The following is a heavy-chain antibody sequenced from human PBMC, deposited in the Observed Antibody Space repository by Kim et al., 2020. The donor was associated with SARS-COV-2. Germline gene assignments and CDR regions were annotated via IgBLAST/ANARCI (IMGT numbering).Heavy chain of an antibody. CDR1: GGSISSSSYY. Sequence: ETLSLTCTVSGGSISSSSYYWGWIRQPPGKGLEWIGSIYYSGSTYYNPSLKSRVTISVDTSKNQFSLKLSSVTAADTAVYYCARGGTAMVTFWFDPWGQGTLVTVSS. CDR3: ARGGTAMVTFWFDP. D-gene: IGHD5-18*01. J-gene: IGHJ5*02. CDR2: IYYSGST. V-gene: IGHV4-39*07.